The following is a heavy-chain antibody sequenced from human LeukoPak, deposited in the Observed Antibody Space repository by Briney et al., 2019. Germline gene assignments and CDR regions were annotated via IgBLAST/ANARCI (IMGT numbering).Heavy chain of an antibody. J-gene: IGHJ4*01. V-gene: IGHV1-46*01. CDR2: INPSGGST. CDR3: ARGGLNYHASSGYYYPYYFVS. CDR1: GYTFTGYY. D-gene: IGHD3-22*01. Sequence: ASVKVSCKASGYTFTGYYMHWVRQAPGQGLEWMGIINPSGGSTSYAQKFQGRVTMTRDMSTSTVYMELSSLRSEDTAVYYCARGGLNYHASSGYYYPYYFVSPGHGPPVTVSS.